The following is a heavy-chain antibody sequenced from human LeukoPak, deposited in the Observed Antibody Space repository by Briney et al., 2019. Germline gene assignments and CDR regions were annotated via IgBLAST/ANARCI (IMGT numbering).Heavy chain of an antibody. CDR2: IYPGDSDT. D-gene: IGHD5-12*01. CDR3: ARHCGHSGYDYCFDY. J-gene: IGHJ4*02. V-gene: IGHV5-51*01. CDR1: AYSFTTYW. Sequence: GESLKISCKGSAYSFTTYWIGWVRQMPGKGLERLGIIYPGDSDTRYSPSFQGQVTISADKSISTAYLQWSSLKASDTAMYYCARHCGHSGYDYCFDYWGQGTLVTVSS.